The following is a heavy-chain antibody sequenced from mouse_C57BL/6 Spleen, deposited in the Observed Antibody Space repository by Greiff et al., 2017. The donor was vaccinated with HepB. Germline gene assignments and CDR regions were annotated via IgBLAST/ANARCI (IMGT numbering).Heavy chain of an antibody. Sequence: QVQLQQSGAELVKPGASVKLSCKASGYTFTEYTIHWVKQRSGQGLEWIGWFYPGSGSIKYNEKFKDKATLTADKSSSTVYMELSRLTSEDSAVYFCARHEGRYYEYDEGVAMDYWGQGTSVTVSS. J-gene: IGHJ4*01. CDR2: FYPGSGSI. V-gene: IGHV1-62-2*01. CDR3: ARHEGRYYEYDEGVAMDY. D-gene: IGHD2-4*01. CDR1: GYTFTEYT.